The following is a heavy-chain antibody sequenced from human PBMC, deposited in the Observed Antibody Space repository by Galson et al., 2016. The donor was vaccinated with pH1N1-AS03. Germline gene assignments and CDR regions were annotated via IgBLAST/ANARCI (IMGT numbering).Heavy chain of an antibody. Sequence: SVKVSCKASGYTLIVHYMHWVRQAPGHGLEWMGWINPNSGGTHYAQNFQGRVTLTRDTSINTAYMELSSLTSDDRAVYYCATGSGNSWFDPWGQGTLVTVSS. CDR3: ATGSGNSWFDP. CDR2: INPNSGGT. CDR1: GYTLIVHY. V-gene: IGHV1-2*02. D-gene: IGHD3-10*01. J-gene: IGHJ5*02.